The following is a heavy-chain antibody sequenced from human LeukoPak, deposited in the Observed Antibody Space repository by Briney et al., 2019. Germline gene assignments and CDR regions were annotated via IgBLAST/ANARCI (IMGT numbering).Heavy chain of an antibody. V-gene: IGHV3-48*04. CDR2: ISRTGNSI. D-gene: IGHD6-13*01. Sequence: GGSLRLSCAASGFTFTSYSMNWVRLAPGKGLEWISYISRTGNSIYYADSVKGRFTISRDSAKNSLSLQMNSLRAEDTAVYYCARGPYSSNWYVDSWGQGTLVTVSS. CDR3: ARGPYSSNWYVDS. CDR1: GFTFTSYS. J-gene: IGHJ4*02.